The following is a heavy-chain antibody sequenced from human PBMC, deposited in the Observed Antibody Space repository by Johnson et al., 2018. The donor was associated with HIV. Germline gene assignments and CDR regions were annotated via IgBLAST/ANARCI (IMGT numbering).Heavy chain of an antibody. CDR3: AKERMGLAYCGGDCWEDAFDI. J-gene: IGHJ3*02. D-gene: IGHD2-21*01. Sequence: QVPLVESGGGVVQPGRSLRLSCAASGFTFSSSGMHWVRQAPGKGLEWVAVISYAGSNKYYADSVKGRFTISRDTSKNTLYLQMNSLRAEDTAVYYCAKERMGLAYCGGDCWEDAFDIWGQGTMVTVSS. CDR1: GFTFSSSG. CDR2: ISYAGSNK. V-gene: IGHV3-30*18.